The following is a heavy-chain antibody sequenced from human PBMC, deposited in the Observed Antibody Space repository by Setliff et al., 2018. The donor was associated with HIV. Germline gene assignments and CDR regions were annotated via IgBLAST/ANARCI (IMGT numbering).Heavy chain of an antibody. J-gene: IGHJ4*02. D-gene: IGHD3-22*01. CDR3: AKAPGWLFLSHY. Sequence: PGGSLRLSCAASGFTLTDYGMNWVRQAPGKGLEWVSYIDRSSSTIYYADSVKGRFTISRDNAKNSLYLQMNSLTAEDTAIYYCAKAPGWLFLSHYWGQGTLGTVSS. CDR2: IDRSSSTI. CDR1: GFTLTDYG. V-gene: IGHV3-48*01.